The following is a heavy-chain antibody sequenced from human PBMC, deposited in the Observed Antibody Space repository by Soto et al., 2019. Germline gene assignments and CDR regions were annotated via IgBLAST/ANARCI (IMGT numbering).Heavy chain of an antibody. CDR2: IYTSGST. V-gene: IGHV4-4*07. CDR3: ARGYYYGSGSYYLDYYYYGMDV. D-gene: IGHD3-10*01. Sequence: PSETLSLTCTVSGGSISSYYWSWIRQPAGKGLEWIGRIYTSGSTNYNPSLKGRVTMSVDTSKNQFSLKLSSVTAADTAVYYCARGYYYGSGSYYLDYYYYGMDVWGQGTTVTVSS. J-gene: IGHJ6*02. CDR1: GGSISSYY.